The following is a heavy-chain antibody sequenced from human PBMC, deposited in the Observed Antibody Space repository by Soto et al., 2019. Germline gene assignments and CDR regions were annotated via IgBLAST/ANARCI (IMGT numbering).Heavy chain of an antibody. CDR1: GGSFSGYY. J-gene: IGHJ6*04. CDR2: INHSGST. D-gene: IGHD6-25*01. Sequence: PSETLSLTCAVYGGSFSGYYWSWIRQPPGKGLEWIGEINHSGSTNYNPSLKSRVTISVDTSKNQSSLKLSSVTAADTAVYYCARGGGPGDVWGKGTTVTVSS. CDR3: ARGGGPGDV. V-gene: IGHV4-34*01.